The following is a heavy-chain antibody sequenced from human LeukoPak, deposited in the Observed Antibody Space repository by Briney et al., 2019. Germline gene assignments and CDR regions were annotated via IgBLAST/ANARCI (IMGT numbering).Heavy chain of an antibody. J-gene: IGHJ4*02. CDR3: ARGTFSNPFDY. V-gene: IGHV1-2*02. D-gene: IGHD2/OR15-2a*01. CDR2: INPNSGDT. Sequence: ASVKVSCKASGYTFTVYYMHWVRQAPGQGLEWMGWINPNSGDTNYAQEFQGRVTMTRDTSISTAYMELSRLRSDDTAVYYCARGTFSNPFDYWGQGTLVTVSS. CDR1: GYTFTVYY.